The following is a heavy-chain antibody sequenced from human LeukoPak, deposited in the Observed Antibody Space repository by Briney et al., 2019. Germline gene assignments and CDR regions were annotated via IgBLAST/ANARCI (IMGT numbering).Heavy chain of an antibody. J-gene: IGHJ5*02. CDR2: ISSNGGST. V-gene: IGHV3-64*01. Sequence: GGSLRLSCAASGFTFSSYAMHWVRQAPVKGLEYVSAISSNGGSTYYANSVKGRFTISRDNSKNTLYLQMGSLRAEDMAVYYCARDHSSGLYNWFDPWGQGTLVTVSS. CDR1: GFTFSSYA. CDR3: ARDHSSGLYNWFDP. D-gene: IGHD3-22*01.